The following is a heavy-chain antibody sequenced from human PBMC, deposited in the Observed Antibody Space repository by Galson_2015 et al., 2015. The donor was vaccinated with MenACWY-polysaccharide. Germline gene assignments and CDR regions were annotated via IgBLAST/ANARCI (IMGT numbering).Heavy chain of an antibody. D-gene: IGHD6-19*01. CDR1: GFTFIDYA. CDR2: ISWSSSDI. J-gene: IGHJ3*02. V-gene: IGHV3-9*01. Sequence: ALRLSCAASGFTFIDYAMHWVRQGPGKGVEWVSGISWSSSDIAYVGSVKGRFTISRDNAKKSRYLEMNSLKAEDTALYYCAARVPGTTRGAFDIWGQGTMVTVSS. CDR3: AARVPGTTRGAFDI.